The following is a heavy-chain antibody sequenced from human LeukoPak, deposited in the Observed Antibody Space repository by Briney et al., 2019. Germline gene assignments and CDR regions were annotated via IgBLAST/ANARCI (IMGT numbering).Heavy chain of an antibody. CDR3: ARLGIEYDFWSGYSPNDY. CDR2: IYYSGST. V-gene: IGHV4-59*01. D-gene: IGHD3-3*01. Sequence: PSETLSLTCTVSGGSISSYYWSWIRQPPGKGLEWIGYIYYSGSTNYNPSLKSRVTISVDTSKNQFSLKLSSVTAADTAVYYCARLGIEYDFWSGYSPNDYWGQGTLVTVSS. J-gene: IGHJ4*02. CDR1: GGSISSYY.